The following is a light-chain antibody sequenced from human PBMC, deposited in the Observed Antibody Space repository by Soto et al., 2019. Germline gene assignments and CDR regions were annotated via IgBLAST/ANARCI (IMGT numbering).Light chain of an antibody. CDR1: SSDVGGHNY. V-gene: IGLV2-14*01. CDR2: DVN. J-gene: IGLJ2*01. Sequence: QSVLTQPASVSGSPGQSITISCTGTSSDVGGHNYVSWYQQYPGKAPKLMIYDVNNRPSGVSDRFSGSKSGHTTSLTISGLQAEDEADYYCASYTSSTTVFFGGGTKLTVL. CDR3: ASYTSSTTVF.